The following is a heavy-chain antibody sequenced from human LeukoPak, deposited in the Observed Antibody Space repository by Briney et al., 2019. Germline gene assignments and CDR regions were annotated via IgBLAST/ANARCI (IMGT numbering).Heavy chain of an antibody. J-gene: IGHJ5*02. CDR1: GFTFDDYA. V-gene: IGHV3-9*01. CDR2: ISWNSGSI. CDR3: ARGCSGGSCYESKFDP. D-gene: IGHD2-15*01. Sequence: GGSLRLSCAASGFTFDDYAMHWVRQAPGKGLEWVSGISWNSGSIGYADSVKGRFTISRDNAKNSLYLQMNSLRAEDTAVYYCARGCSGGSCYESKFDPWGQGTLVTVSS.